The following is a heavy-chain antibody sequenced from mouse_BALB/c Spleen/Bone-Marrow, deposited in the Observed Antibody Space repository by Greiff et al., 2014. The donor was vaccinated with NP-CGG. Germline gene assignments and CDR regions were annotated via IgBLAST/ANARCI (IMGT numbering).Heavy chain of an antibody. D-gene: IGHD2-1*01. CDR3: TREGYGNSYYFDY. CDR1: GYTFTDYE. V-gene: IGHV1-15*01. J-gene: IGHJ2*01. Sequence: QVQLKESGAELVRPGASVTLSCKASGYTFTDYEMHWVKQTPVHGLEWIGAIDPETGGTAYNQKFEGKATLTADKSSSTAYMELRSLTSEDSAVYYCTREGYGNSYYFDYWGQGTTLTVSS. CDR2: IDPETGGT.